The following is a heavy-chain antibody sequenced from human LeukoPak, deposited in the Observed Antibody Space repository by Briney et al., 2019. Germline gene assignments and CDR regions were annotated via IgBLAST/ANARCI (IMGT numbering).Heavy chain of an antibody. J-gene: IGHJ5*02. D-gene: IGHD3-10*01. V-gene: IGHV4-39*01. Sequence: PSETLSLTCTVSGGSISSSSYYWGWIRQPPGKGLEWIGSIYYSGSTYYNPSLKSRVTISVDTSKNQFSLKLGSVTAADTAVYYCARHEGRRYTMVRGRWFDPWGQGTLVTVSS. CDR2: IYYSGST. CDR1: GGSISSSSYY. CDR3: ARHEGRRYTMVRGRWFDP.